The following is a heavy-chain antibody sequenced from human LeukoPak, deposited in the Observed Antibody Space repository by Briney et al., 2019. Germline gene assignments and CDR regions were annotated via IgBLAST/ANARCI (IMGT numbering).Heavy chain of an antibody. CDR1: GASIGSGDSIRRGDDY. Sequence: PSETLSLTCTVSGASIGSGDSIRRGDDYGTWMRQRPGKPLELIGYVYYSGRAYYPPSLKSRLTLSLDSSKNQLSLRLTSVTAADTAVYYCARDFPPDDHWGQGTLVTVSS. CDR2: VYYSGRA. V-gene: IGHV4-30-4*01. CDR3: ARDFPPDDH. J-gene: IGHJ4*02.